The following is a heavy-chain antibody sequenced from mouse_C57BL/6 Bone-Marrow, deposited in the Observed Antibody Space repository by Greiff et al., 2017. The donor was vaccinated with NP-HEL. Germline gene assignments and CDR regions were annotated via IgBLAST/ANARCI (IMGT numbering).Heavy chain of an antibody. J-gene: IGHJ2*01. CDR2: IDPSDSYT. Sequence: VHLQQPGAELVMPGASVKLSCKASGYTFTSYWMHWVKQRPGQGLEWIGEIDPSDSYTNYNQKFKGKSTLTVDKSSSTAYMQLSSLTSEDSAVYYCARGFDYWGQGTTLTVSS. CDR1: GYTFTSYW. CDR3: ARGFDY. V-gene: IGHV1-69*01.